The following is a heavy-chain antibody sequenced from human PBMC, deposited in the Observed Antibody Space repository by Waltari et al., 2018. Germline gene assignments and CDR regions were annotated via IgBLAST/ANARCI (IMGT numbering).Heavy chain of an antibody. CDR2: SSANSGNT. CDR3: AGDEGISGINMGPFDI. Sequence: QVQLVQSGPEVKKPGASVKVSCEASGDTFTTYAFNWVRQAPGQGLEWMGWSSANSGNTNYAQKFQGRVTMTTDTSTSTAYMELRGLRSDDSAVYYCAGDEGISGINMGPFDIWGQGTVVTVSS. D-gene: IGHD3-3*02. CDR1: GDTFTTYA. V-gene: IGHV1-18*01. J-gene: IGHJ3*02.